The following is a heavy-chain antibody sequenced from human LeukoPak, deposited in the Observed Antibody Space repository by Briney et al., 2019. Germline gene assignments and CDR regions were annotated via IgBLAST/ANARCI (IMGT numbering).Heavy chain of an antibody. J-gene: IGHJ4*02. CDR1: GFTFGDFA. CDR3: TRDQPITP. V-gene: IGHV3-49*04. Sequence: GGSLRLSCTASGFTFGDFAMSWVRQAPGKGLEWVGFIRAKAYGGTAEYAASVKGRFTISRDDSKSIAYLQMNSLKTEDTAVYYCTRDQPITPWGQGTLVTVSS. D-gene: IGHD5-24*01. CDR2: IRAKAYGGTA.